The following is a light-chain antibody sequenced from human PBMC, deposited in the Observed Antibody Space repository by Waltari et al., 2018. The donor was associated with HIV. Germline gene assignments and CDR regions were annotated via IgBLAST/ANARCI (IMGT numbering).Light chain of an antibody. CDR3: CSHAGNFIFA. J-gene: IGLJ1*01. CDR2: DVH. CDR1: SSYVDTF. V-gene: IGLV2-11*01. Sequence: QSALTQPHSVSGSPGQSLTISCAGTSSYVDTFVSWYQQHPGKAPQVIIYDVHHRPSGVPDRFSGSKSGNTAFLTISGLQAEDEAEYHCCSHAGNFIFAFGTGTKVTVL.